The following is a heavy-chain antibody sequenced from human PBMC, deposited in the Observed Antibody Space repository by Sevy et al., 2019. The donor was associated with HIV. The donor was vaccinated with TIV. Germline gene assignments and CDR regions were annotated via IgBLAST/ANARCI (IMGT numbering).Heavy chain of an antibody. CDR1: GFSFDSYG. CDR2: ISGSGTRT. V-gene: IGHV3-23*01. J-gene: IGHJ6*03. Sequence: GWSLRLSCAVSGFSFDSYGMTWVRQAPGKGLEWVSGISGSGTRTYYADSVKGRFIISRDNSKNTLYLQMNSLRSEDTAINYWAKGGGGHYDPDEIGYYFYYYNMDVWGKGTTVTVSS. CDR3: AKGGGGHYDPDEIGYYFYYYNMDV. D-gene: IGHD3-22*01.